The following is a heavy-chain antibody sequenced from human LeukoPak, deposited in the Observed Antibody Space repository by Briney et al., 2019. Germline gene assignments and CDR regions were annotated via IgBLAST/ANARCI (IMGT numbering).Heavy chain of an antibody. Sequence: GGSLRLSCAASGFTFTSYNMNRVRQAPGKGLEWVSSISSSSSYINYADSVKGRFTISRDNAKNSVYLQMNSLRAEDTAVYYCARDKDRASAGRCYLPDDWGQGTLVTVFS. CDR3: ARDKDRASAGRCYLPDD. CDR2: ISSSSSYI. CDR1: GFTFTSYN. V-gene: IGHV3-21*01. D-gene: IGHD2-15*01. J-gene: IGHJ4*02.